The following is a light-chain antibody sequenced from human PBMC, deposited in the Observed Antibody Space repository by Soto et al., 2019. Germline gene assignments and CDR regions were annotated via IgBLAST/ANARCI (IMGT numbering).Light chain of an antibody. CDR2: GAS. CDR3: QQYGRSPFT. V-gene: IGKV3-20*01. J-gene: IGKJ1*01. Sequence: EIVMTQSPGTLSLSPGETATLSCRASQSVSSNYVAWFHQKPGQAPRLLIYGASSRATGVPDRFSASGSGTDFTLTISRLEPEDFAVYYCQQYGRSPFTFGQGTKVDIK. CDR1: QSVSSNY.